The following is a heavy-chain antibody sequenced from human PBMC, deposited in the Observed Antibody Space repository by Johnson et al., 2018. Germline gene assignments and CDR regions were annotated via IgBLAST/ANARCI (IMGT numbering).Heavy chain of an antibody. CDR2: ISGGGGKT. CDR3: AKEGGWLHFVFFDF. CDR1: GFTFSTYA. Sequence: VQLVESGGGLVQPGGSLRLSCGASGFTFSTYAMSWVRPAPGKGLEWVSGISGGGGKTYYADPVNGRLTISSDNSKNTLYLQMNSLQAEDKGLYYCAKEGGWLHFVFFDFWGQGTMVTVSS. J-gene: IGHJ3*01. V-gene: IGHV3-23*04. D-gene: IGHD5-24*01.